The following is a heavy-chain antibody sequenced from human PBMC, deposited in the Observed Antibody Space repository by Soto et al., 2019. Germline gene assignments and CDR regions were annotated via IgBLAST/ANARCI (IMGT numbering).Heavy chain of an antibody. Sequence: QVQLVESGGGVVQPGRSLRLSCAASGFIFSSYGMHWVRQAPGKGLEWVAVISYDGSSKYYADSVKGRFTISRDNSENTLHLQMNSRRAEDTAMYYCAKGGEYQLLSTYFDYWGQGTPVTVSS. CDR3: AKGGEYQLLSTYFDY. CDR1: GFIFSSYG. V-gene: IGHV3-30*18. CDR2: ISYDGSSK. J-gene: IGHJ4*02. D-gene: IGHD2-2*01.